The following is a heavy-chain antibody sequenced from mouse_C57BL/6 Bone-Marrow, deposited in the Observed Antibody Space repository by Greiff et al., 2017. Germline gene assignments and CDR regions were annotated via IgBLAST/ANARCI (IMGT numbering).Heavy chain of an antibody. J-gene: IGHJ2*01. CDR3: ARGPSLITTVVAHDY. CDR2: IYPGDGDT. Sequence: QVQLKESGAELVKPGASVKISCKASGYAFSSYWMNWVKQRPGKGLEWIGQIYPGDGDTNYNGKFKGKATLTADKSSSTAYMQLSSLTSEDSAVYFCARGPSLITTVVAHDYWGQGTTLTVSS. D-gene: IGHD1-1*01. CDR1: GYAFSSYW. V-gene: IGHV1-80*01.